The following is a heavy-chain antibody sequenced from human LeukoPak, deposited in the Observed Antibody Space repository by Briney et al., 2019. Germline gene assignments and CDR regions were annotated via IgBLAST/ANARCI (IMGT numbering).Heavy chain of an antibody. D-gene: IGHD3-22*01. CDR2: IYHSGST. CDR1: GGSISSGGYS. V-gene: IGHV4-30-2*01. Sequence: SQTLSLTCAVSGGSISSGGYSWSWIRQPPGKGLEWIGYIYHSGSTYYNPSLKSRVTISVDRSKNQFSLKLSSVTAADTAVYYCARGDGSGYYPGIIDYRGQGTLVTVSS. J-gene: IGHJ4*02. CDR3: ARGDGSGYYPGIIDY.